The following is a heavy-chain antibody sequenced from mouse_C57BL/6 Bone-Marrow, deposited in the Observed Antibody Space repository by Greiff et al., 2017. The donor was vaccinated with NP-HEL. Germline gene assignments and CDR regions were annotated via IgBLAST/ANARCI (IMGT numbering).Heavy chain of an antibody. J-gene: IGHJ4*01. CDR3: ARVLGANYDYAMDY. CDR1: GFTFSSYA. Sequence: EVMLVESGGGLVKPGGSLKLSCAASGFTFSSYAMSWVRQTPEKRLEWVATISDGGSYTYYPDNVKGRFTISRDNAKNNLYLQMSHLKSEDTAMYNCARVLGANYDYAMDYWGQGTSVTVTS. D-gene: IGHD2-1*01. CDR2: ISDGGSYT. V-gene: IGHV5-4*03.